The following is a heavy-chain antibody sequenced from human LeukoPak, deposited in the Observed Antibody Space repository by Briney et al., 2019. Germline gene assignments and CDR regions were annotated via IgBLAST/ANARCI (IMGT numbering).Heavy chain of an antibody. D-gene: IGHD3/OR15-3a*01. CDR1: GYTFTARF. Sequence: GASVKVSCKTSGYTFTARFIHWVRQVPGQGLEWMGWINPNSGGALYAQKFRGRVTMTGDTFTNTAFMEPTSLTSDDTAVYYCARDLDSGDIPYWGQGTLVTVSS. J-gene: IGHJ4*02. CDR2: INPNSGGA. CDR3: ARDLDSGDIPY. V-gene: IGHV1-2*02.